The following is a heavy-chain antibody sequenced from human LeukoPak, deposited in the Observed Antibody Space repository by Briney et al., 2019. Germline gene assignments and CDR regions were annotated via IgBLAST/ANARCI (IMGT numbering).Heavy chain of an antibody. Sequence: PGGSLRLSCAASGFTFSSYAMSWVRQAPGKGLEWVSSLSGNGGATYYADSVKGRFTISRDNSRDNSKNTLYLQMKSLRAEDTAVYYCAKAPVVAAPINFDFWGREPWSLSPQ. V-gene: IGHV3-23*01. CDR1: GFTFSSYA. J-gene: IGHJ4*02. CDR2: LSGNGGAT. CDR3: AKAPVVAAPINFDF. D-gene: IGHD2-15*01.